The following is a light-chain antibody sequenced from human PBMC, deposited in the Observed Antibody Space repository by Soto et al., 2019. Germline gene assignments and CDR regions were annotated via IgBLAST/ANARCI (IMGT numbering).Light chain of an antibody. V-gene: IGKV3-11*01. Sequence: EIVLTQFPATLSLSPGERATLSCRASQSVSSYLGWYQQKPGQAPRLLIYDASNSATGIPARFSGSGSGTDFTLTISSLEPEDFAVYYCQQRSNWPPTFGQGTKLEIK. CDR1: QSVSSY. J-gene: IGKJ2*01. CDR2: DAS. CDR3: QQRSNWPPT.